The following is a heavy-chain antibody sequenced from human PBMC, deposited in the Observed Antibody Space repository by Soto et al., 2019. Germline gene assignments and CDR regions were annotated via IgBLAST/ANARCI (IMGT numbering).Heavy chain of an antibody. V-gene: IGHV4-31*03. CDR1: GGSISSGGYY. CDR2: IYYSGST. J-gene: IGHJ4*02. CDR3: ARENRVDHYFDY. Sequence: QVQLQESGPGLVKPSQTLSLTCTVSGGSISSGGYYWSCIRQHPGKGLEWIGYIYYSGSTYYNPSLKSRVTISVDTSKNQFSLKLSSVTAADTAVYYCARENRVDHYFDYWGQGTLVTVSS. D-gene: IGHD2-2*01.